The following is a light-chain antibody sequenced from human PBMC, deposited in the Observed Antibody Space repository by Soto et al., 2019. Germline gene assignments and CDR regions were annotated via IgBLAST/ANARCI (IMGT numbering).Light chain of an antibody. V-gene: IGKV1-6*01. CDR2: GAS. Sequence: AIPMTQSPSSLSASVGDRVTITCRASQDIRKDLAWYKQKPGKAPQILIYGASTLQTGVASRFSGSGSATDFTLTISSLQPEDSAAYYCLQDYNYPFTFGQGTKLDIK. CDR1: QDIRKD. CDR3: LQDYNYPFT. J-gene: IGKJ2*01.